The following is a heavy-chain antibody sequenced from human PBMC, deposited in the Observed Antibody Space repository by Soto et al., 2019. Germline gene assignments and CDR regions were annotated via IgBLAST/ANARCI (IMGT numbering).Heavy chain of an antibody. Sequence: ASVKVSCKVSGYSLTELSIHWVRQAPGEGLEWMGWMNPINGATGSARRFQGRVSMTRNTATATAYLELTSLRSDDSAVYFCGRGPSPRAPAGGTPYYYAMDVWGQGTTVTVSS. CDR3: GRGPSPRAPAGGTPYYYAMDV. CDR1: GYSLTELS. V-gene: IGHV1-8*01. J-gene: IGHJ6*02. CDR2: MNPINGAT. D-gene: IGHD2-2*01.